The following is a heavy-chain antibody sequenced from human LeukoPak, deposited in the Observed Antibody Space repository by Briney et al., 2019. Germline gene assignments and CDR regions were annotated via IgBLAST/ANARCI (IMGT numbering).Heavy chain of an antibody. J-gene: IGHJ4*02. CDR1: GGSISTYY. D-gene: IGHD6-25*01. CDR3: ARSAGYSSGWTY. Sequence: SETLSLTCTVSGGSISTYYWTWIRLPPGKGLEWIGYIYYTGTTSCNPSLKSRVTISVDTSKNQFSLRLTSVTAADTGIYYCARSAGYSSGWTYWGQETLVTVSS. CDR2: IYYTGTT. V-gene: IGHV4-59*08.